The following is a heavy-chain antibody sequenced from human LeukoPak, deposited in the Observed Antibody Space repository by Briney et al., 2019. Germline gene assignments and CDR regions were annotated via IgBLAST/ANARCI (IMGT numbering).Heavy chain of an antibody. CDR3: ARGGHSGWYIGVYFQH. D-gene: IGHD6-19*01. J-gene: IGHJ1*01. V-gene: IGHV4-59*12. CDR2: IYYSGST. Sequence: SETLSLTCTVSGGSITSYYWSWVRQPPGKGLEWIGYIYYSGSTNYNPSLKSRVTISVDTSKNHFSLKLSSVTAADTAVYYCARGGHSGWYIGVYFQHWGQGTLVTVSS. CDR1: GGSITSYY.